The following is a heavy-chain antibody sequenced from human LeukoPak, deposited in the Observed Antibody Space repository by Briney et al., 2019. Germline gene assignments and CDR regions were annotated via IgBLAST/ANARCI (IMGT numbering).Heavy chain of an antibody. CDR2: VSGSGGST. D-gene: IGHD5-24*01. V-gene: IGHV3-23*01. Sequence: GGSLRLSCAASGFTFSSYGMSWVRQAPGRGLEWVSSVSGSGGSTQNADSVQGRFAISRDNSKNSLYLQMDSLRADDTALYYCASSLLATTGPLFYWGLGTLVTVSS. J-gene: IGHJ4*02. CDR1: GFTFSSYG. CDR3: ASSLLATTGPLFY.